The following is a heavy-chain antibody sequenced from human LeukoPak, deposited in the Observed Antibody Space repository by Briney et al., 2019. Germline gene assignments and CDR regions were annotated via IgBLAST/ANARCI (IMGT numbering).Heavy chain of an antibody. CDR2: IYHSGST. CDR1: GGSISSGGYY. Sequence: PSQTLSLTCTVSGGSISSGGYYWSWIRQPPGKGLEWIGYIYHSGSTYYNPSLKSRVTISVDTSKNQFSLKLSSVTAADTAVYYCAKHTSAHSSSSILTTFDYWGQGTLVTVSS. CDR3: AKHTSAHSSSSILTTFDY. D-gene: IGHD6-6*01. J-gene: IGHJ4*02. V-gene: IGHV4-30-2*03.